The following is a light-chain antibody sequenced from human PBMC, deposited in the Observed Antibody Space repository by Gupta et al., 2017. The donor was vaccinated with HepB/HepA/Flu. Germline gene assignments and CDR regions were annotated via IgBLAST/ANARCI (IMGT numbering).Light chain of an antibody. CDR2: KAS. V-gene: IGKV1-5*03. J-gene: IGKJ4*01. CDR3: QQYKTYPLT. Sequence: DIQMTQSPSTLSASVGDRVTITCRASQSISTWLAWYQQKPGKAPRLLIYKASTLKSGVPSRFSGSRSGTEFTLTISGLQPDDFATYYCQQYKTYPLTFGGGTMVEIK. CDR1: QSISTW.